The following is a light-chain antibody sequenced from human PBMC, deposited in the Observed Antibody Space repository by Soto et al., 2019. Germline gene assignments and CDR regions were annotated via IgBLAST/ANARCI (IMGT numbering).Light chain of an antibody. CDR1: QRNNSNY. CDR3: QQYGSSPMN. V-gene: IGKV3-20*01. J-gene: IGKJ5*01. Sequence: EKVLTHNRADQRLVRGESSSLWSTARQRNNSNYLAWYQQKPGQAPRLLIYGASSRATGIPDRFSGSGSGTDFTLTISSLEPEDLPVYYCQQYGSSPMNLGQGTRLEI. CDR2: GAS.